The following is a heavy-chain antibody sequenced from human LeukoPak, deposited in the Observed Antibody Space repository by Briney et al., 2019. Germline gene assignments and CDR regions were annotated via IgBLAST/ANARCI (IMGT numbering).Heavy chain of an antibody. J-gene: IGHJ6*03. CDR3: ARYSGYRTDYYYYYYMDV. CDR2: INASSGGT. CDR1: GYSFTGYY. D-gene: IGHD5-12*01. V-gene: IGHV1-2*02. Sequence: GASVKVSCKASGYSFTGYYMHWVRQAPGQGLEWMGWINASSGGTNYAQKFQGRVTMTRDTSISTAYMELSRLRSDDTAVYHCARYSGYRTDYYYYYYMDVWGKGTTVTISS.